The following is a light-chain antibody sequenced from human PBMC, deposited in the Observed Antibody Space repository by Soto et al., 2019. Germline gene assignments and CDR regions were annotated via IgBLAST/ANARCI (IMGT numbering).Light chain of an antibody. CDR2: AAA. CDR3: QHYGDSRT. CDR1: QSVSSSF. Sequence: ELVLTQSPGTLSLSPGERATLSCRASQSVSSSFFAWYQQKPGQAPRLLIYAAASRAAGIPDRFSGSGSRTDFTLSISRLEPEDFAVYYCQHYGDSRTFGQGTKVEIK. V-gene: IGKV3-20*01. J-gene: IGKJ1*01.